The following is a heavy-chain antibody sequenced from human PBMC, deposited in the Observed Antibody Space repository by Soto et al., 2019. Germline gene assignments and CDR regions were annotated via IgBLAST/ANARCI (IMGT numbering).Heavy chain of an antibody. Sequence: EVLLVESGGGLVQSGGSLRLSCAASGFTFSSYWMHWVRQAPGKGLVWVARINTDGSITTYVDSVRGRFTISRDNAKNTLYLQMNSLRAEDTALYYCAKPHYANSRFDSWGQGTLVTVSS. D-gene: IGHD2-2*01. V-gene: IGHV3-74*01. J-gene: IGHJ4*02. CDR3: AKPHYANSRFDS. CDR1: GFTFSSYW. CDR2: INTDGSIT.